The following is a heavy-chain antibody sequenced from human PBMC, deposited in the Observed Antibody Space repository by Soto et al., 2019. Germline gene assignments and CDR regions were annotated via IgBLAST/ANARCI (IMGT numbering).Heavy chain of an antibody. CDR2: ISYDGSNK. CDR1: GFTFSSYG. CDR3: AKVGASYYYGSGTHAFDI. D-gene: IGHD3-10*01. V-gene: IGHV3-30*18. J-gene: IGHJ3*02. Sequence: GGSLRLSCAASGFTFSSYGMHWVRQAPGKGLEWVAVISYDGSNKYYADSVKGRFTISRDNSKNTLYLQMNSLRAEDTAVYYCAKVGASYYYGSGTHAFDIWGQGTMVTVSS.